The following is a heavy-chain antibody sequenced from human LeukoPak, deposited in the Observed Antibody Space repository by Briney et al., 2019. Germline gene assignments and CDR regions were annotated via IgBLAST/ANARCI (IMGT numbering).Heavy chain of an antibody. CDR3: ARARLRVLRFLEWLSSHYYFDY. D-gene: IGHD3-3*01. J-gene: IGHJ4*02. Sequence: SETRSLTWTVDGGSISSSSYYWGWIRQPPGKGLEWIGSIYYSGSTYYNPSLKSRVTISVDTSKNQFSLRLSSVTAADTAVYYCARARLRVLRFLEWLSSHYYFDYWGQGALVTVSS. CDR1: GGSISSSSYY. V-gene: IGHV4-39*07. CDR2: IYYSGST.